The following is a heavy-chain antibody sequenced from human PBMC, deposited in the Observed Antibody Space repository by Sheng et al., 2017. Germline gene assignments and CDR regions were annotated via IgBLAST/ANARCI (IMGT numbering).Heavy chain of an antibody. CDR2: IYYSGST. Sequence: QVQLQESGPGLVKPSETLSLTCTVSGGSISSYYWSWIRQPPGKGLEWIGYIYYSGSTNYNPSLKSRVTISVDTSKNQFSLKLSSVTAADTAVYYCARGSDGYNQPPFDYWGQGTLVTVSS. CDR3: ARGSDGYNQPPFDY. D-gene: IGHD5-12*01. CDR1: GGSISSYY. J-gene: IGHJ4*02. V-gene: IGHV4-59*01.